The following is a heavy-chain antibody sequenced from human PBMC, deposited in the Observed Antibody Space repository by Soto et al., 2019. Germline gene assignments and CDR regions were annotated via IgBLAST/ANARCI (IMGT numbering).Heavy chain of an antibody. D-gene: IGHD6-13*01. J-gene: IGHJ4*02. CDR2: INTGNGDT. Sequence: EASVKVSCKASGYTFTSYAMHWVRQAPGQRLEWMGWINTGNGDTKYSQQFQGRVTIARDTSASTTYMELSSLRSEDTAVYYCARPYSNSWSTYFDYWGQGTLVTVSS. CDR1: GYTFTSYA. CDR3: ARPYSNSWSTYFDY. V-gene: IGHV1-3*04.